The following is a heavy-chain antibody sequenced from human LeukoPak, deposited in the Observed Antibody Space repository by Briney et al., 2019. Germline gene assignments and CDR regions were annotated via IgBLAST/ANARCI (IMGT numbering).Heavy chain of an antibody. D-gene: IGHD1-26*01. J-gene: IGHJ3*02. CDR2: ISAYNGNT. CDR1: GYTFTSYG. CDR3: ARGSLHDAFDI. V-gene: IGHV1-18*01. Sequence: ASVKVSCKASGYTFTSYGISWVRQAPGQGLEWMGWISAYNGNTNYAQKFQGRVTMTRDTSTSTVYMELSSLRSEDTAVYYCARGSLHDAFDIWGQGTMVTVSS.